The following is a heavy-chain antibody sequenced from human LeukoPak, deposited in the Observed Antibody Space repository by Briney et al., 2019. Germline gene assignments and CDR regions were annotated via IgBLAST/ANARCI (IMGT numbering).Heavy chain of an antibody. CDR3: GRSVAAPADY. Sequence: GGSLRLSCAASGFSVSNNYMSWVRQAPGKGLEWVGNIRGDGSVKFYLDSVKGRFTISRDNTNSVSLQMNNLKAEDTAVYYCGRSVAAPADYWGQGTLVIVSS. J-gene: IGHJ4*02. V-gene: IGHV3-7*03. CDR1: GFSVSNNY. CDR2: IRGDGSVK. D-gene: IGHD6-6*01.